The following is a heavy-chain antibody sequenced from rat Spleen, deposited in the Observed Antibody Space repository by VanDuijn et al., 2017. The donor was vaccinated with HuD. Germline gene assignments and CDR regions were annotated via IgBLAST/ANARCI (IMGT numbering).Heavy chain of an antibody. CDR3: TSPFRWFAY. Sequence: QVQLKESGPGLVQSSQTLSLSCTVSGFSLISYAINWVRQPPGKGLEWMGGIWGDGSTNYNSALKSRLSISRDTSKSQVFLKMNSLQTEDTAIYFCTSPFRWFAYWGQGTLVTVSS. CDR1: GFSLISYA. CDR2: IWGDGST. V-gene: IGHV2-13*01. J-gene: IGHJ3*01.